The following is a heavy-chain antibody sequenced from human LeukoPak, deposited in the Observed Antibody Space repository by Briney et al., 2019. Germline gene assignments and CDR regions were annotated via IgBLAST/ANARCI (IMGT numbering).Heavy chain of an antibody. CDR3: ARDPPWFDP. J-gene: IGHJ5*02. CDR2: ISDNSDTI. Sequence: GGSLRLSCAASGFTFSSHAMSWVRQAPGKGLEWVSSISDNSDTIFYTDSVKGRFTISRDNSRNTLYLQMDSLRAEDTAIYYCARDPPWFDPWGQGTLVAVSS. CDR1: GFTFSSHA. V-gene: IGHV3-23*01.